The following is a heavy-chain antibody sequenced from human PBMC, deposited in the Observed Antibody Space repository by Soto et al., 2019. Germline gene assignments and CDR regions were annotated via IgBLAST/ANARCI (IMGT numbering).Heavy chain of an antibody. V-gene: IGHV3-7*01. J-gene: IGHJ6*02. Sequence: GGSLRPSCEASGFPFGSYWMSWFRQAPGRGLKWGANKKKDGREKYYVDSVKGRFTISRDNAKNSLYLQMNSLRAEDTAVYYCARDRYSYYDFWSGSLPYYYYGMDVWGQGTTVTVSS. CDR2: KKKDGREK. CDR1: GFPFGSYW. CDR3: ARDRYSYYDFWSGSLPYYYYGMDV. D-gene: IGHD3-3*01.